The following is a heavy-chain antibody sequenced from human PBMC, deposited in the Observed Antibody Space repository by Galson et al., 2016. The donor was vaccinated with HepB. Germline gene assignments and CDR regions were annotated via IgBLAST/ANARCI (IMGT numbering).Heavy chain of an antibody. V-gene: IGHV1-18*01. J-gene: IGHJ4*02. CDR3: ARDLLEAGSHFDY. CDR1: GDALINYG. Sequence: SVKVSCKASGDALINYGISWVRQVPGQGLEWMGWISIYNGNPNYAPHLPASVPLPPDPSPTPAYMELRSLRSAATAMYSCARDLLEAGSHFDYWGQGTLVSVSS. CDR2: ISIYNGNP. D-gene: IGHD6-13*01.